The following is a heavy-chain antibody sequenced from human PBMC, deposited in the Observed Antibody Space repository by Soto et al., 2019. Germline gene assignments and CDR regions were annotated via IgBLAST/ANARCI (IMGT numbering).Heavy chain of an antibody. J-gene: IGHJ5*01. Sequence: ASVKSSCKAASDTFTSYYGHCGRRERGQGLEWRGCINPNSGGTNDAQKFKGWVHMTRDTSISTAYMELSRLRSDDTAVYYCARSPRGFNSFDYWGQGPLVTVSS. D-gene: IGHD5-12*01. CDR1: SDTFTSYY. V-gene: IGHV1-2*04. CDR3: ARSPRGFNSFDY. CDR2: INPNSGGT.